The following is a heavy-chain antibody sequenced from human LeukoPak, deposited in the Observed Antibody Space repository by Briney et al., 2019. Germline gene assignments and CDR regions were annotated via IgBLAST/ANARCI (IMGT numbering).Heavy chain of an antibody. V-gene: IGHV3-74*01. J-gene: IGHJ4*02. CDR1: GFTFSSYG. CDR2: MNSEGSIT. Sequence: GGSLRLSCAASGFTFSSYGMHGGRRVPGKAWGWCSRMNSEGSITIYADSVKGRFTISRDNAKNTLYLQMNSLRAEDTAVHYCARGVRGHTSKKERSVFDYWGQGNMVTVSS. D-gene: IGHD3-10*02. CDR3: ARGVRGHTSKKERSVFDY.